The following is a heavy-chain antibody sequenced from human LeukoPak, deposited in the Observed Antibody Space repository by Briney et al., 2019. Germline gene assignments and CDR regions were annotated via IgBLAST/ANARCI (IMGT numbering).Heavy chain of an antibody. CDR2: IIPIFGTA. CDR1: GGTFSSYA. Sequence: AASVKVSCKASGGTFSSYAISWVRQAPGQGLEWMGGIIPIFGTANYAQKFQGRVTITADESTSTAYMELSSLRSEDTAVYYCASNGYSSTLFDPWGQGTLVAVSS. D-gene: IGHD6-19*01. V-gene: IGHV1-69*13. CDR3: ASNGYSSTLFDP. J-gene: IGHJ5*02.